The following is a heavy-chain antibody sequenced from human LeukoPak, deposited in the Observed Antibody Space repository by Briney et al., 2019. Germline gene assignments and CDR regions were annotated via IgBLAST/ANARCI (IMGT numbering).Heavy chain of an antibody. CDR3: ARSGLANPGS. Sequence: PGGSLRLSCAASGFTFDDYAMHWVRQAPGKGLEWVSGISWNSGSIGYADSVKGRFTISRDNAKNSLYLQMNSLRAEDTAVYYWARSGLANPGSWGQGTLVTVSS. V-gene: IGHV3-9*01. CDR1: GFTFDDYA. CDR2: ISWNSGSI. D-gene: IGHD1-14*01. J-gene: IGHJ5*02.